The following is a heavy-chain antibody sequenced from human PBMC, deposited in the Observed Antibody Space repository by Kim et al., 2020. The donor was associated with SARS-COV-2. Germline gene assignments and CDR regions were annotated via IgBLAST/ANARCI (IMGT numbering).Heavy chain of an antibody. CDR1: GFTFSSYA. J-gene: IGHJ4*02. D-gene: IGHD6-13*01. CDR3: AKIPSSSWFYFDY. V-gene: IGHV3-23*03. Sequence: GGSLRLSCAASGFTFSSYAMSWVRQAPGKGLQWVSVIYSGGSSTYYADSVKGRFTISRDNSKNTLYLQMNSLRAEDTAVYYCAKIPSSSWFYFDYWGKGTLVTVSS. CDR2: IYSGGSST.